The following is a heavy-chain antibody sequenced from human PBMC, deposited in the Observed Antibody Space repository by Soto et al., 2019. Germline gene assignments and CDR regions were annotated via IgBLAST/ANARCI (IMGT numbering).Heavy chain of an antibody. CDR1: GFTFSSYS. CDR2: ISSSSSYI. J-gene: IGHJ6*02. D-gene: IGHD6-13*01. Sequence: GGSLRLSCAASGFTFSSYSMNWVRQAPGKGLEWVSSISSSSSYIYYADSVKGRFTISRDNAKNSLYLQMNSLRAEDTAVYYCARGTIAAADDYYYYGMDVWDQGTTVTVSS. V-gene: IGHV3-21*01. CDR3: ARGTIAAADDYYYYGMDV.